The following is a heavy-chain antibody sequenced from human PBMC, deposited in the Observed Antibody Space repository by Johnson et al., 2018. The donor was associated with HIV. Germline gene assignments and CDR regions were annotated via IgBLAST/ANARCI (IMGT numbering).Heavy chain of an antibody. D-gene: IGHD1-26*01. CDR3: AREGVSGSYYDAFDL. Sequence: VQLLESGGGLIHPGGSLRLSCAASGLTVSSNYMRWVRQAPGQGLAWVSVIYRRGSTYYADYVKGIFTISRDNSKNTLLLQMDSLRADDTDVYYCAREGVSGSYYDAFDLWGQGTMVTVSS. J-gene: IGHJ3*01. CDR2: IYRRGST. CDR1: GLTVSSNY. V-gene: IGHV3-66*03.